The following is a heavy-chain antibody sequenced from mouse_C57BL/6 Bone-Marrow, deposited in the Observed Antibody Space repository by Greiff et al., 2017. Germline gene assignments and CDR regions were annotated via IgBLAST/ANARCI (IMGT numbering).Heavy chain of an antibody. J-gene: IGHJ3*01. V-gene: IGHV5-4*01. CDR2: ISDGGSYT. CDR3: ARGWLLRGAY. Sequence: EVQGVESGGGLVKPGGSLKLSCAASGFTFSSYAMSWVRQTPEKRLERVATISDGGSYTYYPDNVKGRFTISRDNAKNNLYLQMSHLKSEETAMYYCARGWLLRGAYWGQGTLVTVSA. D-gene: IGHD2-3*01. CDR1: GFTFSSYA.